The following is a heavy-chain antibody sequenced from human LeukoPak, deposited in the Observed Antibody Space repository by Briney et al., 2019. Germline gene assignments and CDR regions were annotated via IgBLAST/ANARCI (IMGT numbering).Heavy chain of an antibody. J-gene: IGHJ4*02. CDR1: GGSISSYY. CDR2: TYTSGST. Sequence: SETLSLTCTVSGGSISSYYWSWIRQPAGKGLEWIGRTYTSGSTNYNPSLKSRVTMSVETSKNQFSLKLSSVTAADTAVYYCASIPLRLGSYYFDYWGQGTLVTVSS. V-gene: IGHV4-4*07. D-gene: IGHD3-16*01. CDR3: ASIPLRLGSYYFDY.